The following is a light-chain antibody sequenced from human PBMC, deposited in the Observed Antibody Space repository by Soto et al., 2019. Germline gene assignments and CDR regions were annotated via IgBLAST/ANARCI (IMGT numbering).Light chain of an antibody. CDR2: KAS. J-gene: IGKJ1*01. CDR1: QSISAW. V-gene: IGKV1-5*03. CDR3: QQYNEYSWT. Sequence: DIQMTQSPSTLSASVGDRVAITCLASQSISAWLAWYQQKPGKAPRLLIYKASTLEIGVPSRFSGSGSGTEFTLTISSLQPDDVATYYCQQYNEYSWTFGQGTKVDIK.